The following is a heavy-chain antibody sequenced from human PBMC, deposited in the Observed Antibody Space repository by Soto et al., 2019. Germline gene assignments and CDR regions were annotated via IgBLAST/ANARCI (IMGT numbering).Heavy chain of an antibody. D-gene: IGHD3-10*01. CDR2: VNTNGRST. J-gene: IGHJ3*02. Sequence: GGSLRLSCRASGLAFGNYAMNWVRQVPGRGLEWVAGVNTNGRSTYYADSVRGRFTISRDNSKITVYLQMNSLRAEDTAVYYCARVPGSGTYYDNRIANDAFDIWGQGTMVT. CDR1: GLAFGNYA. CDR3: ARVPGSGTYYDNRIANDAFDI. V-gene: IGHV3-23*01.